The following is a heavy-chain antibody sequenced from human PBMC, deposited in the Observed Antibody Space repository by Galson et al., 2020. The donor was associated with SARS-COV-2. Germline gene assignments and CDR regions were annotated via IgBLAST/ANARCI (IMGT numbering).Heavy chain of an antibody. V-gene: IGHV3-30-3*01. D-gene: IGHD1-26*01. Sequence: PGGYLRLSCAASGFTFSSYTMHWVRQAPGKGLEWVAVISYDGSNKYYADSVKGRFTISRDNSKNTLYLQMNRLRADDTAVFYCATGPTGSYYDYFDYWGQGTLVTVSS. CDR1: GFTFSSYT. CDR3: ATGPTGSYYDYFDY. CDR2: ISYDGSNK. J-gene: IGHJ4*02.